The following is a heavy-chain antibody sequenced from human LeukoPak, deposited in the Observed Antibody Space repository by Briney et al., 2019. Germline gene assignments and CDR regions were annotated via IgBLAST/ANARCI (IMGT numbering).Heavy chain of an antibody. Sequence: ASVKVSCKASGYTFTSYGISWVRQAPGQGLEWMGWISAYNGNTNYAQKLQGRVTMTTDTSTSTAYMELRSLRSDDTAVYYCAREWMVRGVIPDADDAFDIWGQGTMVTVSS. CDR3: AREWMVRGVIPDADDAFDI. V-gene: IGHV1-18*01. D-gene: IGHD3-10*01. J-gene: IGHJ3*02. CDR1: GYTFTSYG. CDR2: ISAYNGNT.